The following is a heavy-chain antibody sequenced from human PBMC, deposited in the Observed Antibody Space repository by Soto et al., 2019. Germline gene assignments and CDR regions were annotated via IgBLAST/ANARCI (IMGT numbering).Heavy chain of an antibody. CDR1: GASISTTRYY. CDR3: SSRRDVGSHLGDFYYGMDV. J-gene: IGHJ6*02. CDR2: VTYSGST. Sequence: QLQLQEWGPGLVKPSETLALTCGVSGASISTTRYYWGWIRQPPGNGLEWIGSVTYSGSTYYNASLKSRVTMSVDTSKNQFSLKLSSVTAADTAVYFCSSRRDVGSHLGDFYYGMDVWGQGTTVTGSS. D-gene: IGHD1-1*01. V-gene: IGHV4-39*01.